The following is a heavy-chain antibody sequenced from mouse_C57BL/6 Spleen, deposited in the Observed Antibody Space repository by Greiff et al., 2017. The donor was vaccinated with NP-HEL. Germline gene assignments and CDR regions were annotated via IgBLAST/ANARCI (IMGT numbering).Heavy chain of an antibody. CDR2: IYPRSGNT. CDR1: GYTFTSYG. V-gene: IGHV1-81*01. D-gene: IGHD1-2*01. Sequence: QVQLQQSGAELARPGASVKLSCKASGYTFTSYGISWVKQRTGQGLEWIGEIYPRSGNTYYNEKFKGKATLTADKSSSTAYMELRSLTSDDSAVYFCAITTLYAMDYWGQGTSVTVSS. CDR3: AITTLYAMDY. J-gene: IGHJ4*01.